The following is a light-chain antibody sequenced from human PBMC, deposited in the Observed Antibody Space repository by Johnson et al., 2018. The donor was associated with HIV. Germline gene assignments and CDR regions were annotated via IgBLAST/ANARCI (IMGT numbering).Light chain of an antibody. V-gene: IGLV1-51*01. J-gene: IGLJ1*01. Sequence: QSVLTQPPSVSAAPGQKVTISCSGSRSNIGNNYVSRYQQLPGTAPKLLIYDNNKRPSGIPDRFSGSKSGTSATLGITGLQTGDEADYYCGTWDSSLSAEVFGTGTKVTVL. CDR1: RSNIGNNY. CDR2: DNN. CDR3: GTWDSSLSAEV.